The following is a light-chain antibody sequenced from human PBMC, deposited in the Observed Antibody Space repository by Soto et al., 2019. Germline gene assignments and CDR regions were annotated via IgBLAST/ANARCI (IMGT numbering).Light chain of an antibody. CDR3: QQYNNWPSIT. CDR2: DAS. CDR1: QSVSNY. V-gene: IGKV3-15*01. Sequence: EIVLTQSPATLSLSPGERATLSCRASQSVSNYLAWYQQKPGQAPRLLIYDASTRATGIPARFSGSGSGTEFTLTISSLQSEDFAVYYCQQYNNWPSITFGQGTRLEIK. J-gene: IGKJ5*01.